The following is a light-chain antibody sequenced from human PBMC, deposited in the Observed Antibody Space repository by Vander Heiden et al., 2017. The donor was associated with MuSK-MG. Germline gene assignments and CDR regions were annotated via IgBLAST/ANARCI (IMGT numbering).Light chain of an antibody. J-gene: IGLJ2*01. Sequence: SCVLTEPPSVAVAPGQTARITCGGNNIGSKSVHWYQQKPGQAPVLVVYDDSDRPSGIPERFSGSNSGNTATLTTSRVEAGDEADYYCQVWDSSSDHVVFGGGTKLTVL. CDR2: DDS. CDR1: NIGSKS. CDR3: QVWDSSSDHVV. V-gene: IGLV3-21*02.